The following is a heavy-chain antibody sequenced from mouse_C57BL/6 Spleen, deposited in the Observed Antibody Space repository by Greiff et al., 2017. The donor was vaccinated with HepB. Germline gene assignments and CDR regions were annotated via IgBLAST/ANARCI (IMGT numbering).Heavy chain of an antibody. CDR2: IYPGDGDT. V-gene: IGHV1-82*01. Sequence: VQLQQSGPELVKPGASVKISCKASGYAFSSSWMNWVKQRPGKGLEWIGRIYPGDGDTNYNGKFKGKATLTADKSSSTAYMQLSSLTSEDSAVYCCARGGYDYPWFAYWGQGTLVTVSA. CDR3: ARGGYDYPWFAY. J-gene: IGHJ3*01. CDR1: GYAFSSSW. D-gene: IGHD2-4*01.